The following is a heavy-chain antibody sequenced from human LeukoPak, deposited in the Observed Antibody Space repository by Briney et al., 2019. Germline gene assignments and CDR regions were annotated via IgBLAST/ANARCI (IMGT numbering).Heavy chain of an antibody. V-gene: IGHV3-30*04. CDR2: ISYDGGND. J-gene: IGHJ5*02. Sequence: GGSLRLSCAASGFAFNTYTIHWVRQAPGKGLEWVAVISYDGGNDYYADSVKGRFTISRDNSKNTLYLRMNSLRPEDTAVYYCVRDSRPPDSIHFWSVNLFDPWGQGTLVTVSS. CDR1: GFAFNTYT. D-gene: IGHD3-3*02. CDR3: VRDSRPPDSIHFWSVNLFDP.